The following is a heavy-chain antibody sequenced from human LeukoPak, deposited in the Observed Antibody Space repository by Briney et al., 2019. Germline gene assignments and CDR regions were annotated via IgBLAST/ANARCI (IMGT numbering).Heavy chain of an antibody. V-gene: IGHV1-18*01. CDR2: ISAYNGNT. J-gene: IGHJ3*02. CDR3: ARAYDSSGSGPFDAFDI. Sequence: ASVKVSCKASGYTFTSYGISWVRQAPGQGLEWMGWISAYNGNTNYAQKLQGRVTMTTDTSTSTAHMELRSLRSDDTAVYYCARAYDSSGSGPFDAFDIWGQGTMVTVSS. D-gene: IGHD3-22*01. CDR1: GYTFTSYG.